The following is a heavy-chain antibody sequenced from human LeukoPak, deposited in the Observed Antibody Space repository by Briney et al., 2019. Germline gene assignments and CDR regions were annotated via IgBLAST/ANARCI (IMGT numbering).Heavy chain of an antibody. V-gene: IGHV3-33*08. Sequence: PGGSLRLSCAASGFTFSYYAMSWVRQAPGKGLEWVAVIWYDGSNKYYADSVKGRFTISRDNSKNTLYLQMNSLRAEDTAVYYCARGDSYGSYWGQGTLVTVSS. CDR3: ARGDSYGSY. CDR1: GFTFSYYA. D-gene: IGHD5-18*01. J-gene: IGHJ4*02. CDR2: IWYDGSNK.